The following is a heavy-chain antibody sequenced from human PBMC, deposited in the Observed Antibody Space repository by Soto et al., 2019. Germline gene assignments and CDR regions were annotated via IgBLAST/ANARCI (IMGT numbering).Heavy chain of an antibody. D-gene: IGHD3-10*01. CDR3: ARAGAAPYYYYGLDV. CDR1: GYIFTSYY. J-gene: IGHJ6*02. CDR2: IRAYNGDT. V-gene: IGHV1-18*04. Sequence: ASVKVSCKASGYIFTSYYIHWVRQAPGQGLERMGWIRAYNGDTNYAQKFQTRVTMTTDKSTDTAYMDLRSLTSDDTAIYYCARAGAAPYYYYGLDVWGQGTTVTVSS.